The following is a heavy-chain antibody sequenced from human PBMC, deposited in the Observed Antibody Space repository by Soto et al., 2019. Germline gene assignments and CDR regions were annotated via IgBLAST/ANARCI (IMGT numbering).Heavy chain of an antibody. CDR2: ISGSSDHT. CDR3: AKATYSSGWRYYFDF. Sequence: EVQLLESGGGLVQRGGSLRLSCAASGFTFSNYALSWVRQAPGKGLEWVSAISGSSDHTFYADSVKGRFTISRDNSKSTLYLQVNSLRAEDTAVYYCAKATYSSGWRYYFDFWGQGTQVTVSS. CDR1: GFTFSNYA. J-gene: IGHJ4*02. D-gene: IGHD6-19*01. V-gene: IGHV3-23*01.